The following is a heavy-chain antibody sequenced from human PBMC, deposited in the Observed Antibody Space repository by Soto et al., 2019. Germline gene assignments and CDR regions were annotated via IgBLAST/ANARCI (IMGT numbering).Heavy chain of an antibody. D-gene: IGHD3-22*01. CDR3: ARDRGDPYYYDSSGYSPTIFDY. V-gene: IGHV3-30-3*01. J-gene: IGHJ4*02. Sequence: QVQLVESGGGVVQPGRSLRLSCAASGFTFSSYAMHWVRQAPGKGLEWVAVISYDGSNKYYADSVKGRFTISRDNSNNTLYLQMNSLRAEDTAVYYCARDRGDPYYYDSSGYSPTIFDYWGQGTLVTVSS. CDR2: ISYDGSNK. CDR1: GFTFSSYA.